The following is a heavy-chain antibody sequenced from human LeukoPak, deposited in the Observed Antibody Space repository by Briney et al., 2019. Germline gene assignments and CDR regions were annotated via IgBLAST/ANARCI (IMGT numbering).Heavy chain of an antibody. J-gene: IGHJ4*02. CDR1: GGSISNYY. CDR2: IYTSGST. V-gene: IGHV4-4*07. D-gene: IGHD4-23*01. CDR3: ASGGKIGYFDS. Sequence: SETLSLTCTVSGGSISNYYWSWIRQPAGKGLEWIGRIYTSGSTNYNPSLKSRVTISVDKSKNQFSLKLSSVTAADTAVFYCASGGKIGYFDSWGQGTLVTVSS.